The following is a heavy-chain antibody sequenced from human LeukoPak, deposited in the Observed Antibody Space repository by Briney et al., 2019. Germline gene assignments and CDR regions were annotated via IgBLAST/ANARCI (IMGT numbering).Heavy chain of an antibody. CDR1: GYTFTGYY. D-gene: IGHD1-7*01. V-gene: IGHV1-2*02. J-gene: IGHJ3*02. Sequence: ASVKVSCEASGYTFTGYYMHWVRQAPGQGLEWMGWINPNSGGTNYAQKFQGRVTMTRDTSISTAYMELSRLRSDDTAVYYCARDCCGTTDAFDIWGQGTMVTVSS. CDR3: ARDCCGTTDAFDI. CDR2: INPNSGGT.